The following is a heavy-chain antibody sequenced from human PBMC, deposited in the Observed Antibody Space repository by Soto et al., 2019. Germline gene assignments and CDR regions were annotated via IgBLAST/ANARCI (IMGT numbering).Heavy chain of an antibody. CDR3: ARLRCSGGDCYSTTDY. D-gene: IGHD2-15*01. CDR1: GFIFSNYW. J-gene: IGHJ4*02. CDR2: ISRDGSST. V-gene: IGHV3-74*01. Sequence: EVQLVESGGGLVQPGGSVRLSCAASGFIFSNYWMHWVRQAPGKGLEWVSRISRDGSSTNYADSVKGRFTISRDNAKNTLDLQMNSLRTEDTAVYFCARLRCSGGDCYSTTDYWGQGTLVTVSS.